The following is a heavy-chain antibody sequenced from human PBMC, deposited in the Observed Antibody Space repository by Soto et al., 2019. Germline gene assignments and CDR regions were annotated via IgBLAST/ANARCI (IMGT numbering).Heavy chain of an antibody. Sequence: LRLSCAASGFTFSSYAMSWVRQAPGKGLEWVSAISGSGGSTYYADSVKGRFTISRDNSKNTLYLQMNSLRAEDTAVYYCAKDLSSRSYYGMDVWGQGTTVTVSS. J-gene: IGHJ6*02. V-gene: IGHV3-23*01. CDR2: ISGSGGST. CDR3: AKDLSSRSYYGMDV. CDR1: GFTFSSYA.